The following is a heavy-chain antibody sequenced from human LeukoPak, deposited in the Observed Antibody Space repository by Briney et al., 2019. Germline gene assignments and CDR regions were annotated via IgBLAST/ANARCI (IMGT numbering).Heavy chain of an antibody. CDR2: ISGDGGST. Sequence: GGSLRLSCAASGFTFDDYAMHWVRQAPGKGLEWVSLISGDGGSTYYADSVKGRFTISRDNSKNSLYLQMNSLSTEDTALYYCAKGGSYVLKAIDIWGQGTMVTVSS. CDR3: AKGGSYVLKAIDI. CDR1: GFTFDDYA. D-gene: IGHD3-16*01. J-gene: IGHJ3*02. V-gene: IGHV3-43*02.